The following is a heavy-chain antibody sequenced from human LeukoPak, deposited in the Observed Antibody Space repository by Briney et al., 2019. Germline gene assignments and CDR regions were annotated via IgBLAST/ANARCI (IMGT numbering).Heavy chain of an antibody. CDR3: ARDDYYDSSGYYLYYFDY. D-gene: IGHD3-22*01. Sequence: GRSLRPSCAASGFTFSSYGMHWVRQAPGKGLEWVAVIWYDGSNKYYADSVKGRFTISRDNSKNTLYLQMNSLRAEDTAVYYCARDDYYDSSGYYLYYFDYWGQGTLVTVSS. V-gene: IGHV3-33*01. CDR1: GFTFSSYG. CDR2: IWYDGSNK. J-gene: IGHJ4*02.